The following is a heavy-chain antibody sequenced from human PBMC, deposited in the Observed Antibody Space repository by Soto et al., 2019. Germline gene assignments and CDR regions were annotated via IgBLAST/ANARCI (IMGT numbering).Heavy chain of an antibody. J-gene: IGHJ4*02. D-gene: IGHD3-22*01. CDR1: GFTVSSNY. V-gene: IGHV3-66*01. CDR2: IYSGGST. CDR3: ARDYSSGYYYFDY. Sequence: EVQLVESGGGLVQPGGSLRLSCAASGFTVSSNYMSWVRQAPGKGLEGVSVIYSGGSTYYADSVKGRFTISRDNSKNTLYLQMNSLRAEDTAVYYCARDYSSGYYYFDYWGQGTLVTVSS.